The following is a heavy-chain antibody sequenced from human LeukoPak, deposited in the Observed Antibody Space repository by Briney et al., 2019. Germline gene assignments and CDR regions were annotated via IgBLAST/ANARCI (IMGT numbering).Heavy chain of an antibody. J-gene: IGHJ2*01. Sequence: QPGGSLRLSCSGSGFTFMNYVMAWVRQAPGKGLEWVSSIRLGGGLTHSAHPVKGRFIISRDMNTLFLQMTNLRPEDTAMYYCAWKITMVRGPLIKGYFDLWGRGTLVSVSS. CDR1: GFTFMNYV. CDR3: AWKITMVRGPLIKGYFDL. V-gene: IGHV3-23*01. D-gene: IGHD3-10*01. CDR2: IRLGGGLT.